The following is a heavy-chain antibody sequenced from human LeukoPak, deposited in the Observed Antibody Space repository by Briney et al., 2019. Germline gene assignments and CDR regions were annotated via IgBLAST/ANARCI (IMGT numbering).Heavy chain of an antibody. CDR2: IGIRGDT. V-gene: IGHV3-13*01. J-gene: IGHJ4*02. Sequence: QSGGSLRLSRAASGFTFIDYDMHWVCQVIGKGLEWVSAIGIRGDTHYSGSVKGRFTISRENAESSLYLQMNSLRAEDTAVYYCARGGIQVSGIDEFDYWGQGTLVTVSS. CDR3: ARGGIQVSGIDEFDY. D-gene: IGHD6-19*01. CDR1: GFTFIDYD.